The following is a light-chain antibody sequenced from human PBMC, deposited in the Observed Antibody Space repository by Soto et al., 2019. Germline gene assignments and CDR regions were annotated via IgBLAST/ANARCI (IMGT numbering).Light chain of an antibody. J-gene: IGKJ1*01. Sequence: EIVLTQSPGTLSLSPGERATLSCRASKSVSSSYLAWYQQKPGQAPSLLIYGASSRATGIPDRFSGSGSGTDFTLTISILEPEDFAVYYCQQYGSSPSTFGQGTKVEIK. V-gene: IGKV3-20*01. CDR2: GAS. CDR3: QQYGSSPST. CDR1: KSVSSSY.